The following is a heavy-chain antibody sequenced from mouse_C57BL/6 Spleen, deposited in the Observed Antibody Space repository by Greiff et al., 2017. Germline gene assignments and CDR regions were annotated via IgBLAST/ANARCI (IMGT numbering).Heavy chain of an antibody. CDR2: IDPSDSYT. CDR3: ARGRDYSNYDFDY. J-gene: IGHJ2*01. CDR1: GYTFTSYW. Sequence: QVQLQQPGAELVRPGTSVKLSCKASGYTFTSYWMHWVKQRPGQGLEWIGVIDPSDSYTNYNQKFKGKATLTVDTSSSTAYMQLSSLTSEDSAVYYCARGRDYSNYDFDYWGQGTTLTVSS. V-gene: IGHV1-59*01. D-gene: IGHD2-5*01.